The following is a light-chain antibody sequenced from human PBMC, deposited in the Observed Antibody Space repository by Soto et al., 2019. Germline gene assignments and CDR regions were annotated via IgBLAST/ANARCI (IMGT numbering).Light chain of an antibody. CDR1: SSDVGGYNY. CDR2: EVH. Sequence: QSVLTQPASVSGSPGQSITISCTGTSSDVGGYNYVSWYQQHPGKAPKLMIYEVHNRPSGVSHRFSGSKSGNTASLIISGLQAEDEADYYCSSYISSNTREGVFGGGTKLTVL. J-gene: IGLJ3*02. CDR3: SSYISSNTREGV. V-gene: IGLV2-14*01.